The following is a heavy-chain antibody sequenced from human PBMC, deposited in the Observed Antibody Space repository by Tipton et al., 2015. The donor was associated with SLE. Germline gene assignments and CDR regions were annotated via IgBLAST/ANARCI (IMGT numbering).Heavy chain of an antibody. CDR3: ARGWGSWPYYLDY. V-gene: IGHV4-61*02. Sequence: TLSLTCTVSGGTISSGSYYWSWIRQPAGKGLEWIGRIYTSGSTNYNPSLKSRVTISVDTSKNQFSLKLSSVTAADTAVYYCARGWGSWPYYLDYWGQGTLVTVSS. CDR2: IYTSGST. J-gene: IGHJ4*02. CDR1: GGTISSGSYY. D-gene: IGHD6-13*01.